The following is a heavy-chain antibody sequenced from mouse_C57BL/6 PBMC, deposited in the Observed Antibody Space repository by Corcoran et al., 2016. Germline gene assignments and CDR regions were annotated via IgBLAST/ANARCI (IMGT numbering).Heavy chain of an antibody. CDR3: ARYYGNLYAMDY. Sequence: EVQLQQSGPELVKPGASVKIPCKASGYSFTDYNMDWVKQSHGKSLEWIGDINPNNGGTIYNQKFKGKATLTVDKSSSTAYMELRSLTSEDTAVYYCARYYGNLYAMDYWGQGTSVTVSS. D-gene: IGHD2-1*01. CDR1: GYSFTDYN. J-gene: IGHJ4*01. V-gene: IGHV1-18*01. CDR2: INPNNGGT.